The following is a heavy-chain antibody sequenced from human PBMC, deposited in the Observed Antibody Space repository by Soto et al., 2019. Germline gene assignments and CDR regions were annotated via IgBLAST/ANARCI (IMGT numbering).Heavy chain of an antibody. V-gene: IGHV4-4*07. CDR3: AKDDSGAADI. Sequence: QVQLQESGPGLVEPSETLSLTCTVSGSSISSYSWNWIRQPVGKGLEWIGRVDTTGGTNYIPSLKSRVTMSVDTSKNQFSLNLRFVTAADTAVYFCAKDDSGAADIWGQGTMVTVS. J-gene: IGHJ3*02. CDR2: VDTTGGT. CDR1: GSSISSYS. D-gene: IGHD3-16*01.